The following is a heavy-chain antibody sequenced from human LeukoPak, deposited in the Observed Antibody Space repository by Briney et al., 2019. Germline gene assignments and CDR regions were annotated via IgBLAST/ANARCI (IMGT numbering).Heavy chain of an antibody. CDR1: GYTFTSYG. CDR3: ATTTLDYGLPLPLDY. CDR2: ISAYNGNT. D-gene: IGHD4-17*01. J-gene: IGHJ4*02. Sequence: ASVKVSCKASGYTFTSYGTSWVRQAPGQGLEWMGWISAYNGNTNYAQKLQGRVTMTTDTSTSTAYMELRSLRSDDTAVYYCATTTLDYGLPLPLDYWGQGTLVTVSS. V-gene: IGHV1-18*01.